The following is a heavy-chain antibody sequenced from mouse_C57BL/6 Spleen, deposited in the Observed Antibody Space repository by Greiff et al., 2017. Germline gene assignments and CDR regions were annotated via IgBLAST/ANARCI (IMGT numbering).Heavy chain of an antibody. D-gene: IGHD1-1*01. CDR1: GYTFTSYG. J-gene: IGHJ2*01. CDR3: ARGTTTVVALYYFDY. Sequence: QVQLQQSGAELARPGASVKLSCKASGYTFTSYGISWVKQRTGQGLEWIGEIYPRSGNTYYNEKFKGKATLTADKSSSTAYMELRSLTSEDSAVYFCARGTTTVVALYYFDYWGQGTTLTVSS. V-gene: IGHV1-81*01. CDR2: IYPRSGNT.